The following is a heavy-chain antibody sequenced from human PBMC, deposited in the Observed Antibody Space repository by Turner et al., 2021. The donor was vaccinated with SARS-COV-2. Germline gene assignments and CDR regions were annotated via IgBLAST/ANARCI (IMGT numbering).Heavy chain of an antibody. CDR1: GGSISSSSYY. CDR3: ARLRPTQNFDY. J-gene: IGHJ4*02. Sequence: QLQLQESGPGLVKPSETLSHTCTVSGGSISSSSYYWGWIRQPPGKGLEWIGSIYYSGSTYYNPSLKSRVTISVDTSKNQFSLKLSSVTAADTAVYYCARLRPTQNFDYWGQGTLVTVSS. V-gene: IGHV4-39*01. D-gene: IGHD1-1*01. CDR2: IYYSGST.